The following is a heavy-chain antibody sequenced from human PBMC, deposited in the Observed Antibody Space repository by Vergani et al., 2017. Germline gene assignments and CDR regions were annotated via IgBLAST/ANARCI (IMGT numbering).Heavy chain of an antibody. V-gene: IGHV1-24*01. CDR1: GYTLTELS. CDR2: FDPEDGET. CDR3: ARVGDCSSTSRENWFDP. J-gene: IGHJ5*02. Sequence: QVQLVQSGAEVKKPGASVKVSCKVSGYTLTELSMHWVRQAPGKGLEWMGGFDPEDGETIYAQKFQGRVTMTEDTSTDTAYMELSRLRSDDTAVYYCARVGDCSSTSRENWFDPWGQGTLVTVSS. D-gene: IGHD2-2*01.